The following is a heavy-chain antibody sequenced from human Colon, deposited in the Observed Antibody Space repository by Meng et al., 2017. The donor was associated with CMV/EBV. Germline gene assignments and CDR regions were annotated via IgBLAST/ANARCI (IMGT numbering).Heavy chain of an antibody. V-gene: IGHV3-23*01. CDR1: GFTFSNYA. CDR3: AKAGRGYYDSSGYCDY. J-gene: IGHJ4*02. D-gene: IGHD3-22*01. CDR2: VSGSGGTT. Sequence: GGSLRLSCAASGFTFSNYAMSWVRQAPGRGLEWVSTVSGSGGTTYYADSVKGRFTISRDNSKNTLYLQMNSLRAEDTALYYCAKAGRGYYDSSGYCDYWGQGTLVTVSS.